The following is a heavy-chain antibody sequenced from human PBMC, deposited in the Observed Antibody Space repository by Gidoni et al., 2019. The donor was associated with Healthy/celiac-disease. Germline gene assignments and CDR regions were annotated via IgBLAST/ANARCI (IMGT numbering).Heavy chain of an antibody. V-gene: IGHV3-23*04. CDR3: AKVDDSSSWPFDY. CDR1: GFTFSSYA. J-gene: IGHJ4*02. D-gene: IGHD6-13*01. Sequence: EVQLVESGGGLVQPGGSLRLSCAASGFTFSSYAMSWVRQAPGKGLEWVSVISGRGGSTYYADSVKGRFTISRDNSKNTLYLQMNSLRAEDTAVYYCAKVDDSSSWPFDYWGQGTLVTVSS. CDR2: ISGRGGST.